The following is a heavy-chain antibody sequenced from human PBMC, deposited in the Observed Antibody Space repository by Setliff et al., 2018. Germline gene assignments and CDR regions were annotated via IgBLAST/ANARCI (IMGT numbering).Heavy chain of an antibody. D-gene: IGHD3-3*01. J-gene: IGHJ6*03. CDR3: ARMTGFQYIDV. CDR1: GDSISSRPFY. CDR2: IYTSWST. V-gene: IGHV4-61*09. Sequence: PSETLSLPCTVSGDSISSRPFYWGWFRQPAGKELEWIGQIYTSWSTIYNPSLKSRVTILLDTSKNQFSLTLTSVTAADTAVYYCARMTGFQYIDVWGKGTTVTVSS.